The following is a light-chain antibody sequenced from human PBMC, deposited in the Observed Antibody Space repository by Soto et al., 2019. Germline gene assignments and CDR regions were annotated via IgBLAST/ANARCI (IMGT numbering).Light chain of an antibody. CDR3: AAWDDSLGGFYV. V-gene: IGLV8-61*01. CDR1: SGSVSTSFY. Sequence: QTVVTQEPSFSVSPGGTVTLTCGLGSGSVSTSFYPSWYQQTPGQSPRMLIYNTNTRSSGVPDRFSGSKSGTSASLVISGLRSEDEAEYYCAAWDDSLGGFYVLGTGTTVTV. J-gene: IGLJ1*01. CDR2: NTN.